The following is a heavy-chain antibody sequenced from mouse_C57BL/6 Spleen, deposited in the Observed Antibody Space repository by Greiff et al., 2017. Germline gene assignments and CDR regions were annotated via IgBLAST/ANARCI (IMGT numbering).Heavy chain of an antibody. V-gene: IGHV5-17*01. CDR3: AREGRITTVGANYFDY. CDR1: GFTFSDYG. Sequence: DVKLVESGGGLVKPGGSLKLSCAASGFTFSDYGMHWVRQAPEKGLEWVAYISSGSSTIYYADTVKGRFTISRDNAKNTLFLQMTSLRSEDTAMYYCAREGRITTVGANYFDYWGQGTTLTVSS. J-gene: IGHJ2*01. CDR2: ISSGSSTI. D-gene: IGHD1-1*01.